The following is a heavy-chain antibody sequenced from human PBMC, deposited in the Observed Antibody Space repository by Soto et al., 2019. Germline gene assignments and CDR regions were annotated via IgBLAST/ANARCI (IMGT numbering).Heavy chain of an antibody. Sequence: QVQLVESGGGVVQPGRSLRLSCAASGFNFSTYAMHWVRQAPGKGLDWVAFISYDGSNKYYADYVQGRFTMSRDNSNNTLYLQMNRLRHEATAVSYFANVEGYSNYVYDYWGQGTLVTVSS. CDR1: GFNFSTYA. CDR3: ANVEGYSNYVYDY. D-gene: IGHD4-4*01. J-gene: IGHJ4*02. CDR2: ISYDGSNK. V-gene: IGHV3-30-3*01.